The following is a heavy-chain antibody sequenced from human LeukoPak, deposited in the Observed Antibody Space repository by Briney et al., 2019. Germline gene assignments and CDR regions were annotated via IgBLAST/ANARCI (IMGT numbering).Heavy chain of an antibody. J-gene: IGHJ6*02. V-gene: IGHV1-69*13. CDR2: IIPIFGTA. Sequence: SVKVSCKASGGTCSIYAISWVRQAPGQGLEWMGGIIPIFGTANYAQKFQGRVTITADESTSTAYMELSSLRSEDTAVYYCARGRGEGVPSGHYYYYGMDVWGQGTTVTVSS. D-gene: IGHD6-19*01. CDR3: ARGRGEGVPSGHYYYYGMDV. CDR1: GGTCSIYA.